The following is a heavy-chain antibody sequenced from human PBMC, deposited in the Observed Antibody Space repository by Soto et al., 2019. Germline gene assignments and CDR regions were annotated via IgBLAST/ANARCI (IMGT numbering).Heavy chain of an antibody. V-gene: IGHV4-31*03. CDR3: ARGRTFYAP. D-gene: IGHD2-2*01. CDR2: IFYNGNA. Sequence: QVLLRESGPGLVKPSQTLSLSCTVSRGSIKSAGYYWSWIRQHPGKGLEWLGSIFYNGNALYNPSLKSRLGKSVDMSKNQFSLRMRSVTAADTAVYYCARGRTFYAPWCQGTLVTVSS. CDR1: RGSIKSAGYY. J-gene: IGHJ5*02.